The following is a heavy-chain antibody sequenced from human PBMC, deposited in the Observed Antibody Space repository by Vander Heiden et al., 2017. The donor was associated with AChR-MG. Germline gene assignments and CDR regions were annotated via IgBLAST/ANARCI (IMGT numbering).Heavy chain of an antibody. CDR2: AHYSSKWYD. Sequence: QVQLQESGPGLVKPSQTLSLNCAISGDSVSSNSATWNWIRQSPSKGLEWLGKAHYSSKWYDEYAISVKSRIVIRPDTSKNQFSLQLNSVTPDDTAIYYCARQHYTSDWLGYDSWGQGILVSVSS. J-gene: IGHJ4*02. CDR1: GDSVSSNSAT. D-gene: IGHD6-19*01. CDR3: ARQHYTSDWLGYDS. V-gene: IGHV6-1*01.